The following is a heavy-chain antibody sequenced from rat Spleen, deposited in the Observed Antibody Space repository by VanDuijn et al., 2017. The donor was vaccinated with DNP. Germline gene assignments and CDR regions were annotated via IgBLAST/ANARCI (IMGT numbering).Heavy chain of an antibody. J-gene: IGHJ2*01. V-gene: IGHV5-19*01. CDR3: TTKGGGFDY. CDR2: ITASSGTT. CDR1: GFTFSNYG. Sequence: EVQLVESGGGLVQPGRSLKLSCAASGFTFSNYGMAWVRQAPKKGLEWVATITASSGTTYYRDSVKGRFTISTDNAKNTLYLQMDSLRSEDTATYYCTTKGGGFDYWGQGVMVTVSS.